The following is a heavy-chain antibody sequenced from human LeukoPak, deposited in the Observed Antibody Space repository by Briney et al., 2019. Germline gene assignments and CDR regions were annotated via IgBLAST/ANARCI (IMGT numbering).Heavy chain of an antibody. CDR3: ARGKYSGFDL. D-gene: IGHD2-15*01. Sequence: SQTLSLTCAISGDSLSANSVAWHWLRQSPSRGLEWLGRTYYRPKWNYDYAVSVKSRITINPDTSKNQFSLQLNSVTPDDTALYYCARGKYSGFDLWGQGTMVTVSS. CDR1: GDSLSANSVA. V-gene: IGHV6-1*01. J-gene: IGHJ3*01. CDR2: TYYRPKWNY.